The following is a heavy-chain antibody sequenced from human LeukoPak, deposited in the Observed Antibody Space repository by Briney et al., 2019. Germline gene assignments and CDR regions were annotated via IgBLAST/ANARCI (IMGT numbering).Heavy chain of an antibody. Sequence: GGSLRLSCAASGFIFSSYSMNWVRQAPGKGLEWVSSISSSSSYIYYADSVKGRFTISRDNAKDSLYLQLNSLRAEDTAVYYCARNYYGSWDYWGQGTLVTVSS. CDR1: GFIFSSYS. J-gene: IGHJ4*02. CDR3: ARNYYGSWDY. V-gene: IGHV3-21*01. CDR2: ISSSSSYI. D-gene: IGHD3-10*01.